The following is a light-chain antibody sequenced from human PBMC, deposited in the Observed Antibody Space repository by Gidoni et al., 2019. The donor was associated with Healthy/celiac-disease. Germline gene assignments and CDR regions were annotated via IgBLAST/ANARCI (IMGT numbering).Light chain of an antibody. V-gene: IGKV1-9*01. CDR1: QGISSY. Sequence: DIQLTQSPSFLSASVGDRVTITCRASQGISSYLAWYQQKPGKAPKLLLYAASTLQSGVPSRFSGSGSGTEFTLTISSLQPEDFATYYCQQLNSYPLTCGPGTKVDI. J-gene: IGKJ3*01. CDR3: QQLNSYPLT. CDR2: AAS.